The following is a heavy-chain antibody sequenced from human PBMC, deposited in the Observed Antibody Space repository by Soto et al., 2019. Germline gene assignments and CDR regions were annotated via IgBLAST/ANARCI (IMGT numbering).Heavy chain of an antibody. V-gene: IGHV3-21*01. CDR1: GFTFSSYS. D-gene: IGHD2-2*01. CDR3: ARERYQLLSDTGFLLVRYGMDV. Sequence: GGSLRLSCAASGFTFSSYSMNWVRQAPGKGLEWVSSISSSSSYIYYADSVKGRFTISRDNAKNSLYLQMNSLRAEDTAVYYCARERYQLLSDTGFLLVRYGMDVWGQGTTVTVSS. CDR2: ISSSSSYI. J-gene: IGHJ6*02.